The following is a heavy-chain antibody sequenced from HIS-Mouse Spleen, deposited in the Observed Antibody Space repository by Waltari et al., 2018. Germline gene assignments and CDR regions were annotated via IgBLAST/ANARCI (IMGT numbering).Heavy chain of an antibody. CDR1: GFTFSRYG. Sequence: QVQLVESGGGVVQPGRSLRRPCAASGFTFSRYGMHWFRQAPGKGLEWVAVISYDGSNKYYADSVKGRFTISRDNSKNTLYLQMNSLRAEDTAVYYCAKDKHHAFDYWGQGTLVTVSS. CDR3: AKDKHHAFDY. V-gene: IGHV3-30*18. J-gene: IGHJ4*02. CDR2: ISYDGSNK.